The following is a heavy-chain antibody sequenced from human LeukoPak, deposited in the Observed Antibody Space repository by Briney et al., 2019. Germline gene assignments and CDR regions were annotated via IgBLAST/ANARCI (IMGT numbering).Heavy chain of an antibody. CDR3: ARGYSSSWTRAFDP. Sequence: ASVKVSCKASGYTFTRYYMHWVRQAPGQGLEWMGIIKPSGGSTDYAQKFQGRVTMTRDTSISTAYMELSRLRSDDTAVYYCARGYSSSWTRAFDPWGQGTLVTVSS. V-gene: IGHV1-46*01. D-gene: IGHD6-13*01. CDR1: GYTFTRYY. J-gene: IGHJ5*02. CDR2: IKPSGGST.